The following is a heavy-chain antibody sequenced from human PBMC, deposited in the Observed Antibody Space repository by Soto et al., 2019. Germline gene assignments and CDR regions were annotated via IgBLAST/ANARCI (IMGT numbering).Heavy chain of an antibody. CDR3: ARHWALRHIAPEPIADY. D-gene: IGHD2-21*01. CDR1: GGSISSSSYY. Sequence: SETLSLTCTVSGGSISSSSYYWGWIRQPPGKGLEWIGSIYYSGSTYYNPSLKSRVTISVYTSKNQFSLKLSSVTAADTAVYDCARHWALRHIAPEPIADYWGQGTLVTVSS. V-gene: IGHV4-39*01. J-gene: IGHJ4*02. CDR2: IYYSGST.